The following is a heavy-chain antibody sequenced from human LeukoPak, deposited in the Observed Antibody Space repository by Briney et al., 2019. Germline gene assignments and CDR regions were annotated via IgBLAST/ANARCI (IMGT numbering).Heavy chain of an antibody. D-gene: IGHD2-2*01. CDR1: GFTFSDYY. V-gene: IGHV3-11*01. CDR3: ARDATCSSTSCYAPSGSFDY. CDR2: ISSSGSTI. J-gene: IGHJ4*02. Sequence: GGSLRLSCAASGFTFSDYYMSWIRQAPGKGLEWVSYISSSGSTIYYADSVKGRFTISRDNAKNSLYLQMNSLRAEDTAVHYCARDATCSSTSCYAPSGSFDYWGQGTLVTVSS.